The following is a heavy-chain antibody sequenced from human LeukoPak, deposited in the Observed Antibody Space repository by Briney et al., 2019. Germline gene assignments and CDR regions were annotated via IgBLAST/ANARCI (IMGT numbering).Heavy chain of an antibody. D-gene: IGHD2-21*02. J-gene: IGHJ3*02. CDR3: ARCGGDCYFDAFDI. V-gene: IGHV1-8*01. Sequence: ASVKVSCKASGYTFTSYDINWVRQATGQGLEWMGWMNPNSGNTGYAQKFQGRVTMTRNTSISTAYMELSSLRSEDTAVYYCARCGGDCYFDAFDIWGQGTMATVSS. CDR1: GYTFTSYD. CDR2: MNPNSGNT.